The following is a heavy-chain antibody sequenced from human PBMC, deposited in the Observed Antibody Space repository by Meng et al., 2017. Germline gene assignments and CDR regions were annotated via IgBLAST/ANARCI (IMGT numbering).Heavy chain of an antibody. J-gene: IGHJ3*02. CDR3: AREVPYCSSTSCYEAFDI. CDR1: GFSFSSYA. Sequence: GESLKISCAASGFSFSSYAMHWVRQAPGKGLEWVAVISYDGSNKYYADSVKGRFTISRDNSKNTLYLQMNSLRAEYPAVYYCAREVPYCSSTSCYEAFDIWGQGTMVTVAS. V-gene: IGHV3-30*04. CDR2: ISYDGSNK. D-gene: IGHD2-2*01.